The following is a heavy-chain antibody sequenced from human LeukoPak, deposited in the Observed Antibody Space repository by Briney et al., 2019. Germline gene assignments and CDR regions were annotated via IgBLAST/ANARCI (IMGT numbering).Heavy chain of an antibody. V-gene: IGHV3-48*03. Sequence: PGGSLRLSCAASGFSFSSYEMNWVRQAPGKGLGWVSYISSSGSSIYNADSVKGRFTISRDNAKNSLYLQMNSLRAEDTAVYYCARGYYYGSGTLGPFDPWGQGTLVTVSS. CDR1: GFSFSSYE. D-gene: IGHD3-10*01. CDR3: ARGYYYGSGTLGPFDP. CDR2: ISSSGSSI. J-gene: IGHJ5*02.